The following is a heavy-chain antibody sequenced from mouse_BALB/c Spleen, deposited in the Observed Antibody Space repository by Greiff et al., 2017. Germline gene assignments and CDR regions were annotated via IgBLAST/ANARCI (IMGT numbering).Heavy chain of an antibody. V-gene: IGHV1-87*01. CDR2: IYPGDGDT. CDR3: ARSMGLPYYFDY. Sequence: QVQLQQSGAELARPGASVKLSCKASGYTFTSYWMQWVKQRPGQGLEWIGAIYPGDGDTRYTQKFKGKATLTADKSSSTAYMQLSSLASEDSAVYYCARSMGLPYYFDYWGQGTTLTVSS. J-gene: IGHJ2*01. CDR1: GYTFTSYW. D-gene: IGHD2-4*01.